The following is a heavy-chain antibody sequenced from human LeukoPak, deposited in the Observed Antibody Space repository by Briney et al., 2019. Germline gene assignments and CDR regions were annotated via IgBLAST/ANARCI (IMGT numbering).Heavy chain of an antibody. CDR1: GFTFSSYA. J-gene: IGHJ4*02. D-gene: IGHD3-10*01. V-gene: IGHV3-23*01. Sequence: GGSLRLSCAASGFTFSSYAMSWVRQAPGKGLEWDSAISGSGGSTYYADSVKGRFTISRDNSKNTLYLQMNSLRAEDTAVYYCAKGSFNYYGSGSYILDYWGQGTLVTVSS. CDR3: AKGSFNYYGSGSYILDY. CDR2: ISGSGGST.